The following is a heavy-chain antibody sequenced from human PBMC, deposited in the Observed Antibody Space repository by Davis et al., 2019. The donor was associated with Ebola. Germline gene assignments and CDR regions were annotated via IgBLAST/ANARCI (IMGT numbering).Heavy chain of an antibody. Sequence: SVKVSCKASGGTFSSYPISWVRQAPGQGLEWMGGIIPLFGTANYAQKFQGRVTITADESTSTAYMELSSLRSEDTAVYYCARDRDTFMATSFDYWGQGTLVTVSS. CDR3: ARDRDTFMATSFDY. CDR1: GGTFSSYP. V-gene: IGHV1-69*13. D-gene: IGHD5-18*01. J-gene: IGHJ4*02. CDR2: IIPLFGTA.